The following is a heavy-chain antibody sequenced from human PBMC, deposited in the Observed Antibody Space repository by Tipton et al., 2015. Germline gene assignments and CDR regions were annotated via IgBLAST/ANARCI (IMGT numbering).Heavy chain of an antibody. CDR3: VKVSRAFYYSPGPVGDFYYGMDV. J-gene: IGHJ6*02. D-gene: IGHD3-10*01. Sequence: SLRLSCAISGFKVSLYGWAWVRQAPGKGPEWVASIDDSGQKTYYPDAVKGRLSVSRDSFKRTLSLHMSSLRAEDTAIYYCVKVSRAFYYSPGPVGDFYYGMDVWGQGTTVIVSS. CDR2: IDDSGQKT. V-gene: IGHV3-23*01. CDR1: GFKVSLYG.